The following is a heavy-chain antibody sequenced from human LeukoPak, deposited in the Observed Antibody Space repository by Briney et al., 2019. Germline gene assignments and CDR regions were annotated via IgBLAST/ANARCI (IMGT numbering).Heavy chain of an antibody. CDR3: ARDCGGGSCYGPYDTFDI. J-gene: IGHJ3*02. D-gene: IGHD2-15*01. CDR2: ISSSGSTI. CDR1: GFTFSSYE. Sequence: GGSLRLSCAASGFTFSSYEMNWVRQAPGKGLEWVSYISSSGSTIYYADSVKGRFTISRDNAKNSLYLQMNSLRAEDTAVYYCARDCGGGSCYGPYDTFDIWGQGTMGTVSS. V-gene: IGHV3-48*03.